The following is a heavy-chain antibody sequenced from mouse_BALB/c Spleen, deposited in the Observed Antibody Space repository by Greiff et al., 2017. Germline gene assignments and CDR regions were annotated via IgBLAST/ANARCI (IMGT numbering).Heavy chain of an antibody. D-gene: IGHD1-1*01. Sequence: EVQGVESGGGLVQPGGSLRLSCATSGFTFTDYYMSWVRQPPGKALEWLGFIRNKANGYTTEYSASVKGRFTISRDNSQSILYLQMNTLRAEDSATYYCARDRGSSFDYWGQGTTLTVSS. CDR2: IRNKANGYTT. V-gene: IGHV7-3*02. CDR1: GFTFTDYY. J-gene: IGHJ2*01. CDR3: ARDRGSSFDY.